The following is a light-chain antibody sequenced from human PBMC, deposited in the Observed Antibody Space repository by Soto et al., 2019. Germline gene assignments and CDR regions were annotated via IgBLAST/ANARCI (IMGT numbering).Light chain of an antibody. V-gene: IGKV3-11*01. J-gene: IGKJ4*01. CDR1: QSVSSY. CDR3: QHCQPYDDSPPLT. CDR2: RAS. Sequence: EIVLPQCPATLSLSPGAMATLSCRAGQSVSSYLAWYQQKPDQAPRLLIYRASSRANGIPDRFSGSGSGTDFTLTISRLEPEHLAVYDCQHCQPYDDSPPLTFGEGTKLDI.